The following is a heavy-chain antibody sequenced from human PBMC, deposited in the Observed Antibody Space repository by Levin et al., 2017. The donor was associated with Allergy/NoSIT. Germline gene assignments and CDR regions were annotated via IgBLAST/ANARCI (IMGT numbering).Heavy chain of an antibody. V-gene: IGHV3-11*05. CDR2: ISSSSSYT. D-gene: IGHD6-13*01. CDR3: ARDGHARIAAVPGYYGMDV. Sequence: GGSLRLSCAASGFTFSDYYMSWIRQAPGKGLEWVSYISSSSSYTKYADSVKGRFTISRDNAKNSLYLQMNSLRAEDTAVYYCARDGHARIAAVPGYYGMDVWGQGTTVTVSS. J-gene: IGHJ6*02. CDR1: GFTFSDYY.